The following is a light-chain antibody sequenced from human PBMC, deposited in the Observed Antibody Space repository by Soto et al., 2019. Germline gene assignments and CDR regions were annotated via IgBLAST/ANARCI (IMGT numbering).Light chain of an antibody. V-gene: IGKV3-15*01. Sequence: EIVMTQSPATLPVSPGEKVTLSCRASESVTTNLAWYQQKPGQAPRLLIYGESTRATGVPDRFSGSGTGTDFTLTISSLHSEDFAGYYCQNYNICPPFNFGQGTKLQIK. CDR1: ESVTTN. J-gene: IGKJ2*01. CDR3: QNYNICPPFN. CDR2: GES.